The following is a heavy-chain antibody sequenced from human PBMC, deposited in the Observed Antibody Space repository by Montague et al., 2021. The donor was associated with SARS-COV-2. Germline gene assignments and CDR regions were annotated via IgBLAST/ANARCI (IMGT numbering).Heavy chain of an antibody. CDR1: GFTFSSYA. CDR2: ISYDGSNK. Sequence: SLRLSCAASGFTFSSYAMHWVRQAPGKGLEWVAVISYDGSNKYYVDSVKGRFTISRDNSTNTLYLQMNSLRAEDTAVYYCAREGDIVVVTDAFDIWGQGTMVTVSS. CDR3: AREGDIVVVTDAFDI. J-gene: IGHJ3*02. D-gene: IGHD2-21*02. V-gene: IGHV3-30*04.